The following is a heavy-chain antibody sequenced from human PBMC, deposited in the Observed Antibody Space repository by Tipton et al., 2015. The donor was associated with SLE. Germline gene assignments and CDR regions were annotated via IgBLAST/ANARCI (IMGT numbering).Heavy chain of an antibody. CDR3: ARAKGYDFWSGSEDY. D-gene: IGHD3-3*01. Sequence: TLSLTCAVYGGSFSGYYWSWIRQPPGKGLEWIGYIYYSGSTNYNPSLKSRVTISVDTSKNQFSLKLSSVTAADTAVYYCARAKGYDFWSGSEDYWGQGTLVTVSS. CDR1: GGSFSGYY. J-gene: IGHJ4*02. CDR2: IYYSGST. V-gene: IGHV4-59*01.